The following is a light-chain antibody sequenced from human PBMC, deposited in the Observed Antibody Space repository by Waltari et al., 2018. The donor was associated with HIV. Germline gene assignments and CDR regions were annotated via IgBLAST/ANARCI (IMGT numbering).Light chain of an antibody. Sequence: VLTQPPPVSVAPGKTATITCGGNNIGTKNVHWYQQQPGQAPVVVIFYDRDRPSGIPERFSGSSSANMATLTISRVEAGDEADYYCQVWDSDSDHVVFGVGTKLTVL. CDR2: YDR. CDR1: NIGTKN. J-gene: IGLJ2*01. V-gene: IGLV3-21*04. CDR3: QVWDSDSDHVV.